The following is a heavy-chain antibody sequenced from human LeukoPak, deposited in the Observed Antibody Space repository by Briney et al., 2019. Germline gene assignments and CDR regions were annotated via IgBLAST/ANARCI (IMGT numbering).Heavy chain of an antibody. V-gene: IGHV4-39*01. D-gene: IGHD2-2*01. Sequence: PSETLSLTCTVSGGSISSSSYYWGWIRQPPGTGLEWIGSIYYSGSTYYNPSLKSRVTISVDTSKNQFSLKLSSVTAADTAVYYCARRCSSTSCYSSYYYYGMDVWGQGTTVTVSS. J-gene: IGHJ6*02. CDR2: IYYSGST. CDR1: GGSISSSSYY. CDR3: ARRCSSTSCYSSYYYYGMDV.